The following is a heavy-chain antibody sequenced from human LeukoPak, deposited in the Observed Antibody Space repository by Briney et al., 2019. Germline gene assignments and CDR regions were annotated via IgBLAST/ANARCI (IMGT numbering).Heavy chain of an antibody. J-gene: IGHJ5*02. Sequence: ASVKVSCKASGYTFTGYYMHWVRQAPGQGLEWMGWINPNSGGTNYAQKFQGRVTMTRDTSISTAYMELSRLRSNDTAVYYCARENYGGNSYWFDPWGQGTLVTVSS. CDR2: INPNSGGT. CDR1: GYTFTGYY. V-gene: IGHV1-2*02. D-gene: IGHD4-23*01. CDR3: ARENYGGNSYWFDP.